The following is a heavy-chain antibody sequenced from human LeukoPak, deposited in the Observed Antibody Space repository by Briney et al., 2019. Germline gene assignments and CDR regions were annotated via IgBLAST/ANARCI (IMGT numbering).Heavy chain of an antibody. D-gene: IGHD2-15*01. CDR1: GFIFSSYS. CDR2: ISSSSSTI. V-gene: IGHV3-48*02. Sequence: GGSLRLSCAASGFIFSSYSMNWVRQAPGKGLGWVSYISSSSSTIYYADSVKGRFTISRDNAKNSLYLQMNSLRDEDTAVYYCARRPCSGGTCYTDYWGQGTLVTVSS. CDR3: ARRPCSGGTCYTDY. J-gene: IGHJ4*02.